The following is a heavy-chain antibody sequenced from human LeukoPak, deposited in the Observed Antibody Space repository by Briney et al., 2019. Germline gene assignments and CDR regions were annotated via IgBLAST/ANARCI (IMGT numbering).Heavy chain of an antibody. V-gene: IGHV1-69-2*01. CDR2: VDPENGEA. D-gene: IGHD6-19*01. CDR1: GYTFSDYY. Sequence: ASVKVSCKASGYTFSDYYIHWLQQAPGKGLEWMGRVDPENGEAIFAEKFQGRVTIAADTSTDTAFMELSSLRSADTAVYYCATDAGPIAMAATRWGQGTLVTVSS. CDR3: ATDAGPIAMAATR. J-gene: IGHJ4*02.